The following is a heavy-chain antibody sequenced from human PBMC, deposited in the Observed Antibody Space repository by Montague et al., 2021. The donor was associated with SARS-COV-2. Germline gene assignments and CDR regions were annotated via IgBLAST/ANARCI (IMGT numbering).Heavy chain of an antibody. CDR1: GFSLSTSGVD. CDR2: IYWDDDK. CDR3: AHRRPGSGSYYFDY. D-gene: IGHD3-10*01. V-gene: IGHV2-5*02. J-gene: IGHJ4*02. Sequence: PALVKPTQTLTLTCTFSGFSLSTSGVDVGWIRQPPGKAPEWLALIYWDDDKRYSPSLKSRLTITKDTSKNQVVLTMTNMDPVDTATYYCAHRRPGSGSYYFDYWGQGTLVTVSS.